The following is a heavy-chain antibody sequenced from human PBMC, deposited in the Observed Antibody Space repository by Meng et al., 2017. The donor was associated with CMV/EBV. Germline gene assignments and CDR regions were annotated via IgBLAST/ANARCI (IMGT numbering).Heavy chain of an antibody. CDR3: ARDSAVGATTFDY. J-gene: IGHJ4*02. CDR2: GNT. Sequence: GNTNYAQKLQGRVTIPTDTSTSTAYMELRSLRSDHTAVYYCARDSAVGATTFDYWGQGTLVTVSS. D-gene: IGHD1-26*01. V-gene: IGHV1-18*01.